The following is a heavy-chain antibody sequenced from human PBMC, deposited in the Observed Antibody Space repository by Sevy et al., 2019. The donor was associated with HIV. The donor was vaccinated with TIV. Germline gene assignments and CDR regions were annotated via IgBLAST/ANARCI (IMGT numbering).Heavy chain of an antibody. CDR2: ISAYNGNI. Sequence: ASVKVSCEASGYTFTSYGIIWVRQAPGQGLEWMGCISAYNGNINYAQRLQDRVTMTTDTSKSTAYMEETRLRSDDKAVYYCARGPRKYYDSSGYYYRPSFWGQGTPVTVSS. J-gene: IGHJ4*02. CDR1: GYTFTSYG. V-gene: IGHV1-18*01. CDR3: ARGPRKYYDSSGYYYRPSF. D-gene: IGHD3-22*01.